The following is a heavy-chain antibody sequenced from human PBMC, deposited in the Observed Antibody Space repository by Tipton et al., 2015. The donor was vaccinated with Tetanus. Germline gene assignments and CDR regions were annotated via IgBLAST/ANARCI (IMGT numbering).Heavy chain of an antibody. D-gene: IGHD5/OR15-5a*01. CDR1: GGSMSGSGHY. CDR3: ARLREIVSRSGWALDY. CDR2: ISYSGRT. V-gene: IGHV4-39*02. J-gene: IGHJ4*02. Sequence: PGLVKPSETLSLTCIVSGGSMSGSGHYGAWVRQSPGKGLEWIGSISYSGRTYYSPSLKSRVTMSVDTSKKDFSVRLESVTAADTAVYYCARLREIVSRSGWALDYWGQGILVTVSS.